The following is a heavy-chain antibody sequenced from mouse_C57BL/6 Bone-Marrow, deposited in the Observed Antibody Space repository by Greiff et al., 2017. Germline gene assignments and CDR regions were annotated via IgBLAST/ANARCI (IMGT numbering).Heavy chain of an antibody. D-gene: IGHD1-1*01. CDR1: GYTFTSYW. CDR3: AREGDYYYAAWFAY. J-gene: IGHJ3*01. V-gene: IGHV1-59*01. Sequence: QVQLQQPGAELVRPGTSVKLSCKASGYTFTSYWMHWVKQRPGQGLEWIGVIDPSDSYTNYNQKFKGKATLTVDTSSSPAYMQLSSLTSEDSAVYYCAREGDYYYAAWFAYWGQGTLVTVSA. CDR2: IDPSDSYT.